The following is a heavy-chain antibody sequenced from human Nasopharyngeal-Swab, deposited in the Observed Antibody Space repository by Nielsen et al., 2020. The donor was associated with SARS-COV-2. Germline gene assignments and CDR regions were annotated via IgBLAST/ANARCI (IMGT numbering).Heavy chain of an antibody. Sequence: GGSLRLSCAASGFTFSSYAMSWVRQAPGKGLEWVSAISGSGGSTYYADSVKGRFTISRDNSKNTLSLQMNSLRAEDTAVYYCAKDREATYYYGSGSFDYWGQGTLVTVSS. V-gene: IGHV3-23*01. J-gene: IGHJ4*02. CDR2: ISGSGGST. CDR1: GFTFSSYA. D-gene: IGHD3-10*01. CDR3: AKDREATYYYGSGSFDY.